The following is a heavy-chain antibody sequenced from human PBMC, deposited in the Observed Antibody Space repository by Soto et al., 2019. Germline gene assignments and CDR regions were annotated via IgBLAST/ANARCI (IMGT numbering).Heavy chain of an antibody. CDR3: AKGCYYDSSGYYDRRYFDY. D-gene: IGHD3-22*01. Sequence: PGGSLRLSCAASGFTFSSYAMTWVRQAPGKGLEWVSAITAGGGSTYYADSVKGRFTISRDNSKNTLYLQMNSLRAEDTAVYYCAKGCYYDSSGYYDRRYFDYWGQGTLVTVSS. V-gene: IGHV3-23*01. CDR1: GFTFSSYA. CDR2: ITAGGGST. J-gene: IGHJ4*02.